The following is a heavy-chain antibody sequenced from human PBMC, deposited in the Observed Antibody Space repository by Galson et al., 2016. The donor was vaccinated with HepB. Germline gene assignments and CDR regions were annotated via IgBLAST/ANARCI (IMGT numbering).Heavy chain of an antibody. D-gene: IGHD4-17*01. CDR3: ARDGMEYGDYGAFDI. CDR1: GFNFKSYW. V-gene: IGHV3-7*01. J-gene: IGHJ3*02. Sequence: SLRLSCAGSGFNFKSYWMNWVRQAPGKGLEWVAKIKQDGSEKYYVDSVRGRFTISRDNAKNSMHLQMNSLRAEDTAVYYCARDGMEYGDYGAFDIWGQGTMVTVSS. CDR2: IKQDGSEK.